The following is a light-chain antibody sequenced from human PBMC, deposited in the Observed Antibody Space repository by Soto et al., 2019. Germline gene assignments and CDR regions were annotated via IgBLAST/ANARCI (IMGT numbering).Light chain of an antibody. J-gene: IGKJ3*01. CDR2: AAS. CDR3: QKYNIAPFS. Sequence: DLQMTQSPSSLSAFLGDRVTITCRASQAISNYVSWYQQKPGKVPKLLIYAASTLQSGVPSRFSGGGSGTDFTLTISSLQPEDVATYYCQKYNIAPFSFGPGTKVDIK. V-gene: IGKV1-27*01. CDR1: QAISNY.